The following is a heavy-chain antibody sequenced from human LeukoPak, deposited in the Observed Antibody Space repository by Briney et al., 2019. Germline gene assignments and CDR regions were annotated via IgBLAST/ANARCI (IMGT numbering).Heavy chain of an antibody. CDR1: GFTFSSSA. V-gene: IGHV3-23*01. CDR3: ARKSASGNYPLDY. CDR2: ISGSGDRT. J-gene: IGHJ4*02. D-gene: IGHD3-10*01. Sequence: PGGSLRLSCAASGFTFSSSAMSWVRQAPGKGLEWVSTISGSGDRTYYADSVKGRFTISRDNSKNTLFLHMNSLRAEDTAVYYCARKSASGNYPLDYWGQGTLVTVSS.